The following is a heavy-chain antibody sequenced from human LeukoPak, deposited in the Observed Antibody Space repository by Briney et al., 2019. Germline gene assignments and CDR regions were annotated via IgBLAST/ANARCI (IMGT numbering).Heavy chain of an antibody. CDR1: GGSISGYY. CDR3: AGYATTVTTNDY. Sequence: SETLSLTCTVSGGSISGYYWSWIRRPPGKGLEGIGFIYYSGSTNYNPSIKSRVSISVDTSKNQFSLKLSSVSAADTAVYYCAGYATTVTTNDYWGQGTLVTVSS. J-gene: IGHJ4*02. D-gene: IGHD4-17*01. V-gene: IGHV4-59*08. CDR2: IYYSGST.